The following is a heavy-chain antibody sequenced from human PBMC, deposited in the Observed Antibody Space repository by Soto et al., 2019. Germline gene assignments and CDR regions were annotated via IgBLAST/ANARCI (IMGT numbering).Heavy chain of an antibody. CDR1: GFTVSSNY. CDR3: ARDRGGTHWFDP. CDR2: IYSGGST. Sequence: GGSLRLSCAASGFTVSSNYMSWVRQAPGKGLEWVSVIYSGGSTYYADSVKGRFTISRDNSKNTLYLQMNSLRAKDTAVYYCARDRGGTHWFDPWGQGTLVTVSS. V-gene: IGHV3-53*01. J-gene: IGHJ5*02. D-gene: IGHD1-26*01.